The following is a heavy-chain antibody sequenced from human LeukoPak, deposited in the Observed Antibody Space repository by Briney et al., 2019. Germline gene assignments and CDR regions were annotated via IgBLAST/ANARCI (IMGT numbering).Heavy chain of an antibody. V-gene: IGHV3-7*03. Sequence: GGSLRLSCAASGFTFSSYAMHWVRQAPGTGLEWVANIKQDGSDRNYVTSVRGRFTISRDNAESSLYLQMNSLRAEDTALYYCVRNLAVAGTCFDSWGQGTLVTVSS. CDR2: IKQDGSDR. CDR1: GFTFSSYA. J-gene: IGHJ4*02. D-gene: IGHD6-19*01. CDR3: VRNLAVAGTCFDS.